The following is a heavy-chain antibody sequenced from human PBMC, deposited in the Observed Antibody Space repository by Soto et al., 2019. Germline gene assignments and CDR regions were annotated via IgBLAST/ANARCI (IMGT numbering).Heavy chain of an antibody. D-gene: IGHD2-15*01. CDR1: GYTFTNYD. CDR2: MDPKSGNT. CDR3: ARGRGWRDY. V-gene: IGHV1-8*01. J-gene: IGHJ4*02. Sequence: QVQLVQSGAEVKKPGASVKVSCKASGYTFTNYDINWVRQAPGQGLEWMGWMDPKSGNTDYAQKFQGRVTITRNTSISTAYLEVSSLSSEDMAVYFCARGRGWRDYWGQGTLVTVSS.